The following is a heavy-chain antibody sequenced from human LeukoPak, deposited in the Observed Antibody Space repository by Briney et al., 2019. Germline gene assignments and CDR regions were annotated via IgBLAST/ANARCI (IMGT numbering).Heavy chain of an antibody. CDR3: AARAGGQLSPYYYYMDV. V-gene: IGHV4-34*01. CDR1: GGSFSGYY. D-gene: IGHD6-6*01. Sequence: PSETLSLTCAVYGGSFSGYYWSWIRQPPGKGLEWIGEINHSGSTNYNPSLKSRVTISVDTSKNQFSLKLSSVTAADTAVYYCAARAGGQLSPYYYYMDVWGKGTTVTVSS. J-gene: IGHJ6*03. CDR2: INHSGST.